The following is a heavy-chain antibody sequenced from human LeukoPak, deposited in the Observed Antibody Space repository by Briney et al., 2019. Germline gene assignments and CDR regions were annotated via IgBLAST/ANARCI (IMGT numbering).Heavy chain of an antibody. CDR2: ISGSGGST. J-gene: IGHJ4*02. CDR3: AKVGYSSSWRGYYFDY. CDR1: GFTFSSYA. V-gene: IGHV3-23*01. D-gene: IGHD6-13*01. Sequence: PGGSLRLSCAASGFTFSSYAMSWVRQAPGKGLEWVSAISGSGGSTYYADSVKGRFTITRDNSKNTLYLEMNSLRAQDTAVYYCAKVGYSSSWRGYYFDYWGQGTLVTVSS.